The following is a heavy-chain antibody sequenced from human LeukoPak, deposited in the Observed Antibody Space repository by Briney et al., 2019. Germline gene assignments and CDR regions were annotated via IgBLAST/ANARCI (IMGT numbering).Heavy chain of an antibody. CDR1: GFTFSSYG. Sequence: GGSLRLSCAASGFTFSSYGMHWVRQAPGKGLEWVAFIRYDGSNKYYADSVKGRFTISRDNSKNTLYLQMNSLRAEDTAVYYCAKDRTYDFWSGHEGNYFDYWGQGTLVTVSS. CDR2: IRYDGSNK. J-gene: IGHJ4*02. CDR3: AKDRTYDFWSGHEGNYFDY. D-gene: IGHD3-3*01. V-gene: IGHV3-30*02.